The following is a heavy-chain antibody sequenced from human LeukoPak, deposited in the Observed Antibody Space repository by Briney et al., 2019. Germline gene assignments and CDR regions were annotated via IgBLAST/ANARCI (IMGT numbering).Heavy chain of an antibody. CDR3: PRDVAPLDWLDD. J-gene: IGHJ4*03. D-gene: IGHD3-9*01. V-gene: IGHV3-74*01. CDR2: IKRDGSEK. Sequence: GGSLRLSCEASGFTLTAYWMHWVRRAPGKGLVWVSRIKRDGSEKNYVGSVKGRFTISRDSAKNTLYLQMNSLRVEDTAVYYCPRDVAPLDWLDDWGQGTPVTVSS. CDR1: GFTLTAYW.